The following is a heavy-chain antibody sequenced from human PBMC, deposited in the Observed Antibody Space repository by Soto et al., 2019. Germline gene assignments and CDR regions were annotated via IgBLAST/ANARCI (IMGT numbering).Heavy chain of an antibody. D-gene: IGHD3-16*02. CDR2: IYYSGST. CDR1: GGSISSYY. CDR3: ARNSHLGDLSLGY. V-gene: IGHV4-59*12. J-gene: IGHJ4*02. Sequence: SETLSLTCTVSGGSISSYYWSWIRQPPGKGLEWIGYIYYSGSTNYNPSLKSRVTISVDTSKNQFALNLRSVTAADTAVYYCARNSHLGDLSLGYWGQGTLVTVSS.